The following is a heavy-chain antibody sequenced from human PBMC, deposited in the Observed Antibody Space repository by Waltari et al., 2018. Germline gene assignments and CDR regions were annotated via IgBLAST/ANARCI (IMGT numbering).Heavy chain of an antibody. D-gene: IGHD3-3*01. Sequence: EVQLVESGGGLVQPRGSLSISCAASGFTFSRSWMTWVRQVPGKGLEWVANIKEDGSEGYYVDSVKGRFTISRDNTKNALFLQMNSLRAEDTAAYYCATVEWYRMDYWGQGTLVTVSS. CDR3: ATVEWYRMDY. V-gene: IGHV3-7*01. CDR2: IKEDGSEG. J-gene: IGHJ4*02. CDR1: GFTFSRSW.